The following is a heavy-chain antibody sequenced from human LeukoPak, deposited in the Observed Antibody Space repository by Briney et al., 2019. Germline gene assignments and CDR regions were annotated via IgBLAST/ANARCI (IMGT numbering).Heavy chain of an antibody. Sequence: SQTLSLTRDISVDSLSINSAAWHWIRQPPSRGLEWLGRTYYRSKWYNDYAVSVKSRITINPDTSKNQFSLQLNSVTPEDTAVYYCARGSGWYNYWGQGTLVTVSS. V-gene: IGHV6-1*01. J-gene: IGHJ4*02. CDR1: VDSLSINSAA. D-gene: IGHD6-19*01. CDR2: TYYRSKWYN. CDR3: ARGSGWYNY.